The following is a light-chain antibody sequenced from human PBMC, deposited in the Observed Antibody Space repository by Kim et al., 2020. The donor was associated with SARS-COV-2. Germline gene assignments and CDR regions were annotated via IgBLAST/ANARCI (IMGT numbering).Light chain of an antibody. V-gene: IGKV3-11*01. CDR1: QNIDTY. J-gene: IGKJ4*01. CDR3: QQRNSWPPAVT. Sequence: PGERATLSGRASQNIDTYLAWYQQRPGQAPRLLVYDASNRATGVPDRLSGSGAGTDFTLTISSLEPEDFSIYYCQQRNSWPPAVTFGGGTKVDIK. CDR2: DAS.